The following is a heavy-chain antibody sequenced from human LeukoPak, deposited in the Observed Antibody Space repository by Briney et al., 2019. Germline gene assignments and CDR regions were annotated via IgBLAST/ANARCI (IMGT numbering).Heavy chain of an antibody. V-gene: IGHV4-34*01. D-gene: IGHD3-10*01. J-gene: IGHJ6*03. CDR1: GESFSGYY. CDR2: INHSGST. CDR3: ARESNYYYGSGSYYNWHYYYMDV. Sequence: PSEALSLTCAAYGESFSGYYWSWIRQSPGKGLEWIGDINHSGSTNYNPSLKSRVTISVDTSKNQFSLKLSSVTAADTAVYYCARESNYYYGSGSYYNWHYYYMDVWGKGTTVTVSS.